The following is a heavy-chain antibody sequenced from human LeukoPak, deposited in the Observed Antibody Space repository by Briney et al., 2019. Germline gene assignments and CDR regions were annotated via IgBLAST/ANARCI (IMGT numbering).Heavy chain of an antibody. D-gene: IGHD6-13*01. CDR1: GFTFSSYA. J-gene: IGHJ4*02. CDR2: ISCSGGST. V-gene: IGHV3-23*01. CDR3: AKDQTGYSSSWYGWAFDY. Sequence: GGSLRLSCAASGFTFSSYAMSWVRQAPGKGLEWVSAISCSGGSTYYADSVKGRFTISRDNSKNTLYLQMNSLRAEDTAVYYCAKDQTGYSSSWYGWAFDYWGQGTLVTVSS.